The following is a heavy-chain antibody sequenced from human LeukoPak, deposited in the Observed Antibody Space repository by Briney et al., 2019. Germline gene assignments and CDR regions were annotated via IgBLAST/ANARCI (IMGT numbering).Heavy chain of an antibody. CDR1: GFTFSRYW. J-gene: IGHJ4*02. CDR2: IRHDGSET. CDR3: ARDETYDYESNGYLDF. V-gene: IGHV3-7*01. D-gene: IGHD3-22*01. Sequence: QPGGSLRLSCAASGFTFSRYWMTWVRQAPGKGLEWVANIRHDGSETYYVDSLRGRFTISRDNAKNLVYLQMSSLRAEDTAIYYCARDETYDYESNGYLDFWGQGTVVTVSS.